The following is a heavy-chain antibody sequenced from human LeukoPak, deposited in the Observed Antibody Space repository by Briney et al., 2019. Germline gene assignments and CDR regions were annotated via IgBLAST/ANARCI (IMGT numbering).Heavy chain of an antibody. CDR2: ISGSGDRT. V-gene: IGHV3-23*01. Sequence: GVLRLSCAASGFTFSSYAMSWVRQAPGEGLEWVSAISGSGDRTYHTDSVKGRFTISRDNSKNTLYLQMNSLRAEDTAVYYCAKVHSAWCFDYWGQGTLVTVSS. D-gene: IGHD6-19*01. J-gene: IGHJ4*02. CDR3: AKVHSAWCFDY. CDR1: GFTFSSYA.